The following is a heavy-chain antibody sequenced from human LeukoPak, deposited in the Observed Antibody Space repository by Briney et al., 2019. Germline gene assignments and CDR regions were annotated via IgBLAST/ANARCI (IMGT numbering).Heavy chain of an antibody. D-gene: IGHD2-8*02. Sequence: ASVKVSCKAFGYTFTSHGISWMRQAPGQGLELMGWISTKRGNTNYAQKLQGRVTLTTETSTSTAYMELRSLRSDDTAVYYCARDVMYAFDYWGLGTLVTVSS. J-gene: IGHJ4*02. CDR2: ISTKRGNT. CDR3: ARDVMYAFDY. CDR1: GYTFTSHG. V-gene: IGHV1-18*01.